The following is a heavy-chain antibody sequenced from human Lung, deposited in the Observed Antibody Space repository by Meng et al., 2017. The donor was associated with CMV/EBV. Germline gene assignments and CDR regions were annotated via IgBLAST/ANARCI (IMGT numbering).Heavy chain of an antibody. D-gene: IGHD2-2*01. CDR1: GYTFTNYG. CDR2: INAYNGDT. Sequence: GQLVQCGGEVKKPGASVNVSCKASGYTFTNYGITWVRQAPGQGLEWMGWINAYNGDTNYAQTLQGRVTMTRDTSISTAYMELNRLGSDDTAIYYCARSRETSNTSWGWFDSWGQGTLVTVSS. V-gene: IGHV1-18*01. J-gene: IGHJ5*01. CDR3: ARSRETSNTSWGWFDS.